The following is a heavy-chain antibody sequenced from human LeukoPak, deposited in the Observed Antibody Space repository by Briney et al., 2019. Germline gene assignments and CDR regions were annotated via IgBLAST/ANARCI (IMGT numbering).Heavy chain of an antibody. D-gene: IGHD1-26*01. Sequence: GGSLRLSCAAAGFTFRSYWMHWVRQAKGKGLEWVSRINSDGSRKNYAESEKGRFTISRDNANNTLYLQMNSLRAEDTAVYYCARGRWELTDAFDIWGQGTMVTVSS. CDR3: ARGRWELTDAFDI. J-gene: IGHJ3*02. CDR1: GFTFRSYW. CDR2: INSDGSRK. V-gene: IGHV3-74*01.